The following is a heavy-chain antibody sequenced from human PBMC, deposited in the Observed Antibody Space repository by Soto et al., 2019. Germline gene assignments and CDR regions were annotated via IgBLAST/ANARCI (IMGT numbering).Heavy chain of an antibody. CDR1: GFTFSSYA. Sequence: QVQLVESGGGVVQPGRSLRLSCAASGFTFSSYAMHWVRQAPGKGLEWVAVISYDGSNKNYADSVKGRFTISRDNSKKPLYLQINSLRAEDTAVYYCARAPPWAARPYYYYGIDVWGQGTTGTGSS. J-gene: IGHJ6*02. CDR3: ARAPPWAARPYYYYGIDV. V-gene: IGHV3-30-3*01. CDR2: ISYDGSNK. D-gene: IGHD6-6*01.